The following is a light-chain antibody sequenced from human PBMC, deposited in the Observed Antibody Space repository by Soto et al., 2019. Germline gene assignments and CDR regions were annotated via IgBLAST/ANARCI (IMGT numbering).Light chain of an antibody. V-gene: IGKV3-15*01. Sequence: EVMVTQSPATLSVSPGERATLSCRASQSVSGNFAWYQQKPGQPPRLLIYGASTRATGIPARFRGSGSGTAFTLTISSLQSEDFAVYYCQQYDRWPTFGQGTKVEIK. J-gene: IGKJ1*01. CDR1: QSVSGN. CDR3: QQYDRWPT. CDR2: GAS.